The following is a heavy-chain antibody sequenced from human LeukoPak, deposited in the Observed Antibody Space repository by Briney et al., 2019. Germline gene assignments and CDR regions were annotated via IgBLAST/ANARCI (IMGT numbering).Heavy chain of an antibody. V-gene: IGHV4-4*07. D-gene: IGHD2-2*01. CDR3: GRFTRDGFDF. CDR2: IYTSGNT. Sequence: SETLSLTCSVSGVSISSYYWSWIRQPAGKGLEWVGHIYTSGNTNYNPSLKSRGIISLGKSKNQLSLNLRSGTAADTADYYCGRFTRDGFDFWGQGTMVTVSS. J-gene: IGHJ4*02. CDR1: GVSISSYY.